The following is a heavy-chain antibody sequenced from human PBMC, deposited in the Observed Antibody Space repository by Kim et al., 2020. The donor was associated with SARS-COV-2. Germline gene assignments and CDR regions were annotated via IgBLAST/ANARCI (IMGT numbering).Heavy chain of an antibody. CDR1: AGSMSSFY. CDR2: IYYSGST. CDR3: ARDSGYSYVTPPYIWFDP. Sequence: SETLSLTCTVSAGSMSSFYWSWLRQAPGKGLEWVGYIYYSGSTKYNPSLKSRVTISMDTSKNQFSLNLSSVTAADTAVYYCARDSGYSYVTPPYIWFDP. D-gene: IGHD5-18*01. J-gene: IGHJ5*02. V-gene: IGHV4-59*13.